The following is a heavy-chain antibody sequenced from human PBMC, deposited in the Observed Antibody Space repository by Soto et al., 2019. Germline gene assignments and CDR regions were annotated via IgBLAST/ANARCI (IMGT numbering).Heavy chain of an antibody. CDR1: GFTFSSYT. D-gene: IGHD2-8*02. V-gene: IGHV3-21*01. J-gene: IGHJ6*02. CDR3: AREKDIALGALGYYYYGMDV. CDR2: ISSSGTYI. Sequence: GGSLRLSCADSGFTFSSYTMNWVRQAPGKGMEWVSSISSSGTYIYYADSLRGRFTISRDNARKSLDLQMNSLRPEDTAVYYCAREKDIALGALGYYYYGMDVWGQGTPDPSP.